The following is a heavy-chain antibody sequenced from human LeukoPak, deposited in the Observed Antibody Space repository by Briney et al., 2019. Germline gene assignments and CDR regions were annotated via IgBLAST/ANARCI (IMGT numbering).Heavy chain of an antibody. CDR3: AREVGSYYGAAGGGYYFDY. Sequence: SETLSLTSTVSGGSISSYYWSWIRQPPGKGLEWIGYIYYSGSTNYNPSLKSRVTISVDTSKNQFSLKLSSVTAADTAVYYCAREVGSYYGAAGGGYYFDYWGQGTLVTVSS. D-gene: IGHD1-26*01. V-gene: IGHV4-59*01. CDR2: IYYSGST. J-gene: IGHJ4*02. CDR1: GGSISSYY.